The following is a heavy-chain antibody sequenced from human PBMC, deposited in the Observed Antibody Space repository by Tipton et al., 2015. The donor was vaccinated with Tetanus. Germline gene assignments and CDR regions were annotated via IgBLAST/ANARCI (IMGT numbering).Heavy chain of an antibody. CDR3: ARGRYDALWEGDLLYYHQYGMDV. Sequence: LRLSCSVSGGSLRSGDHYWSWIRQPPGKGLEWLAYISSSGSTNSNYSLKSRITMSRDTSKNQFSLKLASVTAADTAVYFCARGRYDALWEGDLLYYHQYGMDVWGQGTTVNVSS. V-gene: IGHV4-61*08. J-gene: IGHJ6*02. CDR1: GGSLRSGDHY. D-gene: IGHD1-26*01. CDR2: ISSSGST.